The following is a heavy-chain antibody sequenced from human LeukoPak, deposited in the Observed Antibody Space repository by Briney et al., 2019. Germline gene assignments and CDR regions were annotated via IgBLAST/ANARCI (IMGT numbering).Heavy chain of an antibody. D-gene: IGHD3-3*01. CDR2: ISAYNGNT. CDR1: GYTFTSYG. Sequence: GASVKVSCTASGYTFTSYGISWVRQAHGPGLELMGWISAYNGNTNYEQKLQGRVTMTTDTSTSTAYMELRSLRSDDTAVYYCARDLEKFLEWFHFDYWGQGTLVTVSS. CDR3: ARDLEKFLEWFHFDY. J-gene: IGHJ4*02. V-gene: IGHV1-18*01.